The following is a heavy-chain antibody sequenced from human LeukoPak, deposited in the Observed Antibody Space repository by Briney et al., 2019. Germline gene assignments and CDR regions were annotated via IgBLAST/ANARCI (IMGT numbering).Heavy chain of an antibody. J-gene: IGHJ5*02. Sequence: GASVEVSCKASGYTFTGYYMHWVRQAPGQGLEWMGWINPNSGVTNYAQKFQGRVTMTRDTSISTVYMELSRLRSDDTAVYYCARASDHNWFDPWGQGTLVTVSS. V-gene: IGHV1-2*02. CDR3: ARASDHNWFDP. CDR1: GYTFTGYY. CDR2: INPNSGVT.